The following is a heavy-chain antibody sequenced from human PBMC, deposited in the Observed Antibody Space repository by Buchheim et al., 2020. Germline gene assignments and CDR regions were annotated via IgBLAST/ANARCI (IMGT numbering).Heavy chain of an antibody. CDR1: GFTFSSYG. J-gene: IGHJ6*02. V-gene: IGHV3-30*02. D-gene: IGHD2-21*02. CDR3: AKVTVVTAPYYYYGMDV. CDR2: IRYDGSNK. Sequence: QVQLVESGGGVVQPGRSLRLSCAASGFTFSSYGMHWVRQAPGKGLEWVAFIRYDGSNKYYADYVKGRFTISRDNSKNTLYLQMNSLRAEDTAVYYCAKVTVVTAPYYYYGMDVWGQGT.